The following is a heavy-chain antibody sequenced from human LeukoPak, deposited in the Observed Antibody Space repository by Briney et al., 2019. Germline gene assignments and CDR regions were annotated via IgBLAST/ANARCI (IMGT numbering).Heavy chain of an antibody. Sequence: PSGTLSLTCTVSGGSISSXSYYWGWIRQPXXXXXXXXXXXYYSGSTYYNPSLXXRXTISVDTSKNQFSLKLSSVTAADTAVYYCARRHHCSSTSCYVNFDYWGQGTLVTVSS. J-gene: IGHJ4*02. CDR2: XYYSGST. CDR3: ARRHHCSSTSCYVNFDY. CDR1: GGSISSXSYY. D-gene: IGHD2-2*01. V-gene: IGHV4-39*01.